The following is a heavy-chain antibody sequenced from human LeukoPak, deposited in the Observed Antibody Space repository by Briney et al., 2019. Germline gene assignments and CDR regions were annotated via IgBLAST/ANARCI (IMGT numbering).Heavy chain of an antibody. J-gene: IGHJ5*02. V-gene: IGHV2-70*11. Sequence: SGPALVKPTQTLTPTCTFSGFSLSTGAMCVSWIRQPPGKALEWLARIDWDDDKYYSTSLKTRLTISKDTSKNQVVLTMTNMDPVDTATYYCARTPPTSGAFDPWGQGTLVTVSS. CDR3: ARTPPTSGAFDP. CDR2: IDWDDDK. D-gene: IGHD1-26*01. CDR1: GFSLSTGAMC.